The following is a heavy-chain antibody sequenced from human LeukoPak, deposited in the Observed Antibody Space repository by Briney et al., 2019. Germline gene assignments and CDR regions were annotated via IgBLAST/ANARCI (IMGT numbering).Heavy chain of an antibody. CDR3: ARDPARNLGSGHLDWYFDL. Sequence: PSETLSLTCTVSGGSISTSYWSWIRQPPGKGLEWIGYIFYSGSTDSNPSPKSRVTISVDMSTNQVSLKLRSVTAADTAVYYCARDPARNLGSGHLDWYFDLWGRGTLVTVSP. CDR2: IFYSGST. V-gene: IGHV4-59*12. D-gene: IGHD3-22*01. CDR1: GGSISTSY. J-gene: IGHJ2*01.